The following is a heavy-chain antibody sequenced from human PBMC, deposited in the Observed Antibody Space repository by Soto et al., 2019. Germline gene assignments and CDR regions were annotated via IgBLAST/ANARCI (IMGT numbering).Heavy chain of an antibody. CDR2: IGVYNGKT. CDR3: SRARYCTSPSCYNHYYYGMDI. V-gene: IGHV1-18*04. J-gene: IGHJ6*02. D-gene: IGHD2-2*02. CDR1: GYTFTKYG. Sequence: QEQLVQSGGEVKKPGASVRVSCKASGYTFTKYGITWVRQAPGQGLEWMGWIGVYNGKTNYARKLQGRVIMTADTSASTAYMERRSLRSDDTAVYYCSRARYCTSPSCYNHYYYGMDIWGQGTTGSVSS.